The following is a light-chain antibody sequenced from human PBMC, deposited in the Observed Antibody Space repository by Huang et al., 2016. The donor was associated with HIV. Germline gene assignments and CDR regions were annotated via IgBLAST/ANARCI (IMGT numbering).Light chain of an antibody. Sequence: EIVMTQPPATLSVSPGERATLSCRASQRVSSNLAWYQQKPGQAPRLRIYGASTRATGIPARFSGSGSGTEFTLIISSLQSEDLAIYYCQQYNNWPPLTFGGGTKVEIK. V-gene: IGKV3-15*01. CDR2: GAS. CDR1: QRVSSN. CDR3: QQYNNWPPLT. J-gene: IGKJ4*01.